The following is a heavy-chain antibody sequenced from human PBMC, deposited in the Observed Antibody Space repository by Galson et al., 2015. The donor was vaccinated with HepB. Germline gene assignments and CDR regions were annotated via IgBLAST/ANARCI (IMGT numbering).Heavy chain of an antibody. CDR2: INAGNGNT. D-gene: IGHD3-3*01. CDR3: ATIWSGYRDAFDI. CDR1: GYTFTSYA. J-gene: IGHJ3*02. Sequence: SVKVSCKASGYTFTSYAMHWVRQAPGQRLEWMGWINAGNGNTKYSQKFQGRVTITRDTSASTAYMELSSLRFEDTAVYYCATIWSGYRDAFDIWGQGTMVTVSS. V-gene: IGHV1-3*01.